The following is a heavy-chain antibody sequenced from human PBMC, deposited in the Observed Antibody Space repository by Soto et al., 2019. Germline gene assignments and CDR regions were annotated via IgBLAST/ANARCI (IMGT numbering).Heavy chain of an antibody. CDR3: AKDLDPRQRRTSSRPSTP. Sequence: GSLRPSCAASGFTXSSYGLHWVRQAPGKGLEWVAVISYDGSNKYYADSVKGRFTISRDNSKNTLYLQMNSLRAEDTAVYYCAKDLDPRQRRTSSRPSTPWGQGTLVTVSS. CDR2: ISYDGSNK. D-gene: IGHD6-6*01. V-gene: IGHV3-30*18. CDR1: GFTXSSYG. J-gene: IGHJ5*02.